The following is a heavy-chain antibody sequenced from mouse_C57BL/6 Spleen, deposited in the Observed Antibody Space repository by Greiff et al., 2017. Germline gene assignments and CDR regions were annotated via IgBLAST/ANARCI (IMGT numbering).Heavy chain of an antibody. CDR2: IYPGDGDT. Sequence: VQLQQSGPELVKPGASVKISCKASGYAFSSSWMNWVKQRPGKGLEWIGRIYPGDGDTNYNGTFKGKATLTADKSSSTAYMQLSSLTSEDSAVYFCARALRPYFDYWGQGTTLTVSS. V-gene: IGHV1-82*01. CDR1: GYAFSSSW. CDR3: ARALRPYFDY. D-gene: IGHD3-2*02. J-gene: IGHJ2*01.